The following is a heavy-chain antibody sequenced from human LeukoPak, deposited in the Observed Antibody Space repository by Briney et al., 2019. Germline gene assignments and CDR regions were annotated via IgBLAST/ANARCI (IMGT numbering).Heavy chain of an antibody. J-gene: IGHJ6*02. CDR1: GGSISSYY. V-gene: IGHV4-59*12. Sequence: PSETLSLTCTVSGGSISSYYWSWIRQPPGKGLEWIGYIYYSGSTNYNSSLKSRVTISVDTSKNQFSLKLSSVTAADTAVYYCARDGPLPASTYYYGMDVWGQGTTVTVSS. CDR3: ARDGPLPASTYYYGMDV. CDR2: IYYSGST.